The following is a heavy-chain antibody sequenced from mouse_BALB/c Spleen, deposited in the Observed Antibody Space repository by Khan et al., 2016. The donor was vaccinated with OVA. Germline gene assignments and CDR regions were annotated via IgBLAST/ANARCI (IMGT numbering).Heavy chain of an antibody. D-gene: IGHD2-13*01. CDR1: GYSITSDFA. Sequence: EVQLQESGPGLVKPSQSLSLTCTVTGYSITSDFAWNWIRQFPGNKLEWMGYTSSTGSTSYSPSLKSRISITRDTSKNQFFLHLSSVTTEDTATYYCARSLYYSDSDAMDYWGQGTSVTVSS. J-gene: IGHJ4*01. CDR3: ARSLYYSDSDAMDY. V-gene: IGHV3-2*02. CDR2: TSSTGST.